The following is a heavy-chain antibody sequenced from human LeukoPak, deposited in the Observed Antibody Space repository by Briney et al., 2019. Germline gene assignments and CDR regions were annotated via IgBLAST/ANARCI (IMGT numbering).Heavy chain of an antibody. Sequence: SETLSLTCTVSGGSISSDYWQWIRQPPGKGPEWVGYIYNSGNNHYNSSLKSRVTISIDTSKNQFSLKLASVTAADTAVYYCATRGYWGQGTLVAVSS. V-gene: IGHV4-59*08. CDR2: IYNSGNN. CDR3: ATRGY. D-gene: IGHD3-10*01. J-gene: IGHJ4*02. CDR1: GGSISSDY.